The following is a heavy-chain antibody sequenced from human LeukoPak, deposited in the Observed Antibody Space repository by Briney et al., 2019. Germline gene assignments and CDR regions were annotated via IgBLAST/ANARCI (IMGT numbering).Heavy chain of an antibody. CDR3: ARGYCSSTSCFIRGRWFDP. V-gene: IGHV4-39*02. J-gene: IGHJ5*02. Sequence: SETLSLTCHVSGGSISSSSYYWGWIRQPPGKGPEWVWSIYYSGSTYYNPSLKSRVTISVDTSKHHFSLKLSSVTASDTAVYYCARGYCSSTSCFIRGRWFDPWGQGTLVTVSS. D-gene: IGHD2-2*01. CDR1: GGSISSSSYY. CDR2: IYYSGST.